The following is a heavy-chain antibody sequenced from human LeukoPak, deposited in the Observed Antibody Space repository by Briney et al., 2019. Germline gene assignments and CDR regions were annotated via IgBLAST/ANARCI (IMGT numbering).Heavy chain of an antibody. Sequence: ASVKVSCKTSGYTFNTYDINWVRQALGQGLEWMGWMNPNDGDTDYAPKFRGRVTMTRNASISTAYMELSSLRAEDTAVYYCAKDRGSSSKSHWFDPWGQGTLVTVSS. CDR1: GYTFNTYD. D-gene: IGHD2-2*01. CDR2: MNPNDGDT. CDR3: AKDRGSSSKSHWFDP. J-gene: IGHJ5*02. V-gene: IGHV1-8*01.